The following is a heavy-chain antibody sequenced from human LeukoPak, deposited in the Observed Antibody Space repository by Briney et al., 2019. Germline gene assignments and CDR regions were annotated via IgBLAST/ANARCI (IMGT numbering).Heavy chain of an antibody. CDR3: ARKVGLAEVYFDY. CDR2: IIPILGIA. D-gene: IGHD3-16*01. J-gene: IGHJ4*02. V-gene: IGHV1-69*04. Sequence: SVKVSCKASGGTFSSYAISWVRQAPGQGLEWMGRIIPILGIANYAQKFQGRVTITADKSTSTAYMELSSLRSEDTAVYYCARKVGLAEVYFDYWGQGTLVTVSS. CDR1: GGTFSSYA.